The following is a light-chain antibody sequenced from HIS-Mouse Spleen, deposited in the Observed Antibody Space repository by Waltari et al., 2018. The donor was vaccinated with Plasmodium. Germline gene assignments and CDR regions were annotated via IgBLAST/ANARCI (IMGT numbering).Light chain of an antibody. CDR2: EGS. Sequence: QSALTPPASVSGSPGQSITLSCTGTSSDVWSYNLVSWYQQHPGKAPKLMIYEGSKRPSGVSNRFSGSKAGNTASLTISGLQAEDEADYYCCSYAGSSTWVFGGGTKLTVL. CDR1: SSDVWSYNL. V-gene: IGLV2-23*01. J-gene: IGLJ3*02. CDR3: CSYAGSSTWV.